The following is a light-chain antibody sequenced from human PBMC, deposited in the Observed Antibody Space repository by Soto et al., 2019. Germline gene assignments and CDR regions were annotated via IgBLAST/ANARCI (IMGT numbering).Light chain of an antibody. CDR2: EVT. V-gene: IGLV2-8*01. J-gene: IGLJ3*02. CDR3: SSFAGSNIWV. CDR1: NVGEYDY. Sequence: QSVLTQPPFASGSPGQSVTISCTGSNVGEYDYVSWYQQHPGKAPKLMIHEVTKRPSGVPDRFSGSKSGNTASLTVSGLQAEDEADYYCSSFAGSNIWVFGGGTKVTVL.